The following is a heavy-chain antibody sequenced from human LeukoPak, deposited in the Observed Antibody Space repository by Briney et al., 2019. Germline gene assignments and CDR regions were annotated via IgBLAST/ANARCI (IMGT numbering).Heavy chain of an antibody. D-gene: IGHD5-24*01. J-gene: IGHJ6*02. CDR3: ASRDKGYYYGMDV. CDR2: LYSGDST. Sequence: PGGSLRLSCAASGFTVSGYYMSWVRQPPGKGLEWVSLLYSGDSTYYADSVKGRFSISRDNSKNTLYLQMNSLRAEDTAVYYCASRDKGYYYGMDVWGQGTTVTVSS. CDR1: GFTVSGYY. V-gene: IGHV3-66*01.